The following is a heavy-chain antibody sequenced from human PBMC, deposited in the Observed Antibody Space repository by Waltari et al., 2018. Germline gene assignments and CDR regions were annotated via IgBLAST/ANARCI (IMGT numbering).Heavy chain of an antibody. CDR1: GFTFSDNA. V-gene: IGHV3-64*07. Sequence: EVQLVEYGGGLVQPGGSLRLSCVASGFTFSDNAMHWVRQVPGKGLASISAIIADGSGTNYADSVKGRFTISRDNSKNTVYLQMGSLRAEDTALYYCAREVWCYMESWGQGTTVTVSS. J-gene: IGHJ6*02. CDR3: AREVWCYMES. D-gene: IGHD2-2*02. CDR2: IIADGSGT.